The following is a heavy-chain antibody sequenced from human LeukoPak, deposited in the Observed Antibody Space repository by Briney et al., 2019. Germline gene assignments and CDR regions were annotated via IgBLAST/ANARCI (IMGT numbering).Heavy chain of an antibody. J-gene: IGHJ4*02. V-gene: IGHV4-34*01. CDR2: INHSGNS. Sequence: SETLSLTCAVYGGSFSGFYWSWIRQSPGKGLEWLGEINHSGNSNYNPSLQSRVTISVDASKNQFFLNVSSVTAADTAVYYCAREGPAAIHIYLDYWGQGTLVTVSS. CDR1: GGSFSGFY. CDR3: AREGPAAIHIYLDY. D-gene: IGHD2-2*02.